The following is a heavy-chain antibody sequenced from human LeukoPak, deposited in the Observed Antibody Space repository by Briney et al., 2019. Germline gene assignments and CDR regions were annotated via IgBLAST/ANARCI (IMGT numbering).Heavy chain of an antibody. Sequence: GGSLRLSCAASGFTFSNYGMHWVRQAPGKGLEWVAVISFDGSNKYYADSVKGRFTISRDSSKNTLYLQMNSLRAADTAVYYCAAVAGYYYYMDVWGKGTTVTISS. J-gene: IGHJ6*03. CDR1: GFTFSNYG. V-gene: IGHV3-30*03. CDR2: ISFDGSNK. CDR3: AAVAGYYYYMDV. D-gene: IGHD4-23*01.